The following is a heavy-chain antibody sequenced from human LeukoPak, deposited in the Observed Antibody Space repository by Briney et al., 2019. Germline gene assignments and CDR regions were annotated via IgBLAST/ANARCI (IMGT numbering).Heavy chain of an antibody. CDR2: ISHSGST. Sequence: PSGALSLTCAVSGDSISSSNWWSWVRQPPGKGLEWIGEISHSGSTNYNPSLKSRVTISLDRSKNQFSLKLTSVTAADTAVYYCARTGWWNYFDYWGQGTLVTVSS. V-gene: IGHV4-4*02. CDR3: ARTGWWNYFDY. CDR1: GDSISSSNW. J-gene: IGHJ4*02. D-gene: IGHD2-8*02.